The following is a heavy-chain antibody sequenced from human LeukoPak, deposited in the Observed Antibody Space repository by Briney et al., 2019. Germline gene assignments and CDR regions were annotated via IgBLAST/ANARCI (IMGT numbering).Heavy chain of an antibody. CDR3: ARVCGSGWYCRDY. D-gene: IGHD6-19*01. CDR1: GGTFSSYA. V-gene: IGHV1-69*05. CDR2: IIPIFGTA. J-gene: IGHJ4*02. Sequence: GASVKVSCKASGGTFSSYAISWVRQAPGQGLELMGGIIPIFGTANYAQKFQGRVTITTDESTSTAYMELSSLRSEDTAVYYCARVCGSGWYCRDYWGQGTLVIVSS.